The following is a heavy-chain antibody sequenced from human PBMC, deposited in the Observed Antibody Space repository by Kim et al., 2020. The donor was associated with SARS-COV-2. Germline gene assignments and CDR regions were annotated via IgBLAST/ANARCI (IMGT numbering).Heavy chain of an antibody. CDR1: GGSISSSSYY. J-gene: IGHJ6*02. D-gene: IGHD5-18*01. Sequence: SETLSLTCTVSGGSISSSSYYWGWIRQPPGKGLEWIGSIYYSGSTYYNPSLKSRVTISVDTSKNQFSLKLSSVTAADTAVYYCARDGGYSYVTGGDYYYGMDVWGQGTTVTVSS. CDR3: ARDGGYSYVTGGDYYYGMDV. CDR2: IYYSGST. V-gene: IGHV4-39*07.